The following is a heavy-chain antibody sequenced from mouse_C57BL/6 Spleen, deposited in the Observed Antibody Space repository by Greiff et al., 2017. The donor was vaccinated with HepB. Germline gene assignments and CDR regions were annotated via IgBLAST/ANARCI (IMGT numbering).Heavy chain of an antibody. J-gene: IGHJ4*01. CDR2: IWTGGGT. CDR3: ARIGPLLSNPTRAMDY. V-gene: IGHV2-9-1*01. CDR1: GFSLTSYA. D-gene: IGHD2-1*01. Sequence: VKLMESGPGLVAPSQRLSITCTVSGFSLTSYAISWVRQPPGKGLEWLGVIWTGGGTNYNSARKSRLSISKDNSKSQVFLKMNSLQTDDTARYYCARIGPLLSNPTRAMDYWGQGTSVTVSS.